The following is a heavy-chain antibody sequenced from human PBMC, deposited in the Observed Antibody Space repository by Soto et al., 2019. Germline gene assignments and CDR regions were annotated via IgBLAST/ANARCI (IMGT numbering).Heavy chain of an antibody. J-gene: IGHJ4*02. Sequence: SGGGPRLSPAPPGFTLCSYSLSWVRQAPGKGLEWVSAISGSGGSTYYADSVKGRFTISRDNSKNTLYLQMNSLRAEDTAVYYCAKVEKQPDYWGQGTLVTVSS. CDR3: AKVEKQPDY. CDR2: ISGSGGST. CDR1: GFTLCSYS. V-gene: IGHV3-23*01. D-gene: IGHD6-13*01.